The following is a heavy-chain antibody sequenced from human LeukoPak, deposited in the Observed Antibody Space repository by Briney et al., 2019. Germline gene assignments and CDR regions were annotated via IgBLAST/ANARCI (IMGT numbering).Heavy chain of an antibody. Sequence: PGGSLRLSCAASGFTFSSYAMHWVRQAPGKGLEWVAVISYDGSNKYYADSVKGRFTISRDNSKNTLYLQMNSLRAEDTAEYYCARVGARYDILTGYYNYWGQGTLVTVSS. V-gene: IGHV3-30-3*01. CDR3: ARVGARYDILTGYYNY. D-gene: IGHD3-9*01. CDR1: GFTFSSYA. CDR2: ISYDGSNK. J-gene: IGHJ4*02.